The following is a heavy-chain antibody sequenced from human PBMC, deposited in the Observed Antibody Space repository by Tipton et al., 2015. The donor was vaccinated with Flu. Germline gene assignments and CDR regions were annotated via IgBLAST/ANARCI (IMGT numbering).Heavy chain of an antibody. V-gene: IGHV4-38-2*02. CDR2: VHRGGSP. D-gene: IGHD2-2*01. J-gene: IGHJ4*02. Sequence: GEALGSNYFWGWIRQPPGKGLEWIGNVHRGGSPYYNPSLRSRVTMSVDTSKKQFSLQLRSVTAADTAVYYCARDPSLGMPDYFDYWGQGTLVTASS. CDR3: ARDPSLGMPDYFDY. CDR1: GEALGSNYF.